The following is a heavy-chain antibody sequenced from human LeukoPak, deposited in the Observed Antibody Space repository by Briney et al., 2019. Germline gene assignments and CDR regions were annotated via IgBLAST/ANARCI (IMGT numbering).Heavy chain of an antibody. Sequence: SETLSLTCAVYGGSFSGYYWSWIRQPPGKGLEWIGEINHSGSTNYNPSLKSRVTISVDTSKNQFSLKLSSVTAADTAVYYCARVGSSWYEYYYYYYMDVWGKGTTVTVSS. CDR2: INHSGST. CDR1: GGSFSGYY. J-gene: IGHJ6*03. CDR3: ARVGSSWYEYYYYYYMDV. D-gene: IGHD6-13*01. V-gene: IGHV4-34*01.